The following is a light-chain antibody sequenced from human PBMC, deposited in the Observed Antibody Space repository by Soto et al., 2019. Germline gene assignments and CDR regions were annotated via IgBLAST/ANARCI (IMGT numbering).Light chain of an antibody. J-gene: IGLJ1*01. CDR3: GSWDSSLRAYV. CDR2: DDN. Sequence: QSVLAQPPSVSAAPGQKVTISCSGSSSNIGGNSVSWYQQLPGTAPKLLIYDDNKRPSGIPDRFSGSKSGTSATLGITGFQTGDEADYYCGSWDSSLRAYVFGTGTKGTV. V-gene: IGLV1-51*01. CDR1: SSNIGGNS.